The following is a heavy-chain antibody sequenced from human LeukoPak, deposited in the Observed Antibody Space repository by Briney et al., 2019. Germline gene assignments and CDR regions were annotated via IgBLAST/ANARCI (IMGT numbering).Heavy chain of an antibody. CDR1: GYSFTNYW. CDR2: IDPSDSYT. CDR3: ARLESNYDFDY. V-gene: IGHV5-10-1*01. J-gene: IGHJ4*02. D-gene: IGHD4-11*01. Sequence: GESLKISCKGSGYSFTNYWISWVRQMPGKGLEWMGRIDPSDSYTNYSPSFQGHVTVSADKSISTAYLQWSSLKASDTAMCYCARLESNYDFDYWGQGTLVTVSS.